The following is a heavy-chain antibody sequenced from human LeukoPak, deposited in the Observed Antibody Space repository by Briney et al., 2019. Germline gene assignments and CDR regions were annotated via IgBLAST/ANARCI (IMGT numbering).Heavy chain of an antibody. CDR1: GYSISSSYY. V-gene: IGHV4-38-2*02. CDR3: ARAGSYHHYNILGFDP. D-gene: IGHD5-24*01. Sequence: PSETLSLTCTVSGYSISSSYYWGWIRQPPGTRLEWIGTIYHSGSTYYNPSLKSRVTISVDTSKNQFSLKLSSVTAADTAVYYCARAGSYHHYNILGFDPWGQGTLVTVSS. J-gene: IGHJ5*02. CDR2: IYHSGST.